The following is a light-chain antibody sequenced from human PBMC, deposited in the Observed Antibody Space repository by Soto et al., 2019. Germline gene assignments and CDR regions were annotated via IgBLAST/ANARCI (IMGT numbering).Light chain of an antibody. CDR2: EGS. CDR3: CSYAGSSTFA. Sequence: QSALTQPASVSGSPGQSITISCTGTSSDVGSYNFVSWYQQHPGKAPKLMIYEGSKRPSGVPNRFSGSKSGNTASLTISGLQAEDEADYYCCSYAGSSTFAIGTGTKLTVL. CDR1: SSDVGSYNF. V-gene: IGLV2-23*03. J-gene: IGLJ1*01.